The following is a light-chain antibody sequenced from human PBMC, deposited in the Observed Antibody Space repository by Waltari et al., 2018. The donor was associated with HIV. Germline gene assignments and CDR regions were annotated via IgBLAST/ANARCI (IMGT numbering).Light chain of an antibody. Sequence: DILMTQSPASLSVSLVARAPINCKSSQSLLDTSNNRTYLVWYQQKPGHPPKLLIYWASTRESGVPDRFSGSGSGTDFTLTISGLQAEDVAIYFCQQYFSTRLTFGGGTQVEIK. CDR2: WAS. J-gene: IGKJ4*01. CDR3: QQYFSTRLT. V-gene: IGKV4-1*01. CDR1: QSLLDTSNNRTY.